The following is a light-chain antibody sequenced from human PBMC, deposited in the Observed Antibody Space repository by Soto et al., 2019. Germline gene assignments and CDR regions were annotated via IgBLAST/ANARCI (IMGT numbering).Light chain of an antibody. CDR3: QQYNNWPPAWP. CDR1: QSVSIN. V-gene: IGKV3-15*01. CDR2: GAS. Sequence: IMMTQSPAALSVSPGERVTLSCRASQSVSINLAWYQQKPGRAPRLLIYGASTRATGIPARFSGSGSGTEFTLTISSLQSEDFGFYYCQQYNNWPPAWPFGQGTKV. J-gene: IGKJ1*01.